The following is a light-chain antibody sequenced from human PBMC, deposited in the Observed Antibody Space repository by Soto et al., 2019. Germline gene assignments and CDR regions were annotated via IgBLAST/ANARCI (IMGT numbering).Light chain of an antibody. CDR1: QDISDH. V-gene: IGKV1-27*01. CDR3: QKYNRTPRT. J-gene: IGKJ1*01. Sequence: DIQMTQSPSSLSASVGDRVTITCRASQDISDHLAWYQHKPGKVPKLLIYEASTLQSGVPSRFSGGGSGTDFTLTISRLQPEDVATYYCQKYNRTPRTFGQGTKVELK. CDR2: EAS.